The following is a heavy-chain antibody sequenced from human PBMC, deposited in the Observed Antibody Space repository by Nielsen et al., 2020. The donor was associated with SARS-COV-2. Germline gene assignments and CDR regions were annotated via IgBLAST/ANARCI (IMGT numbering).Heavy chain of an antibody. CDR1: GGSISSGGYY. CDR3: ARERVGGITIFGVVTRYGMDV. Sequence: SETLARTCTVSGGSISSGGYYWSWIRQHPGKGLEWIGYIYYSGSTYYNPSLKSRVTISVDTSKNQFSLKLSSVTAADTALYYCARERVGGITIFGVVTRYGMDVWGQGTTVTVSS. V-gene: IGHV4-31*03. CDR2: IYYSGST. D-gene: IGHD3-3*01. J-gene: IGHJ6*02.